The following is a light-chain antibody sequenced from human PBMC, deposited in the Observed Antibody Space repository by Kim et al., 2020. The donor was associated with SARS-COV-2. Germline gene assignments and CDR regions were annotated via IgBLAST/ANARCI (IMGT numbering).Light chain of an antibody. CDR3: QSYDSSLSGSVV. CDR1: SSNSGAGYD. Sequence: VTIAGTGSSSNSGAGYDGHWYQQLPGTAPNLLVYGNSNRPSGVPDRFSGSKSGTSASLAITGLQAEDEADYYCQSYDSSLSGSVVFGGGTKLTVL. J-gene: IGLJ2*01. V-gene: IGLV1-40*01. CDR2: GNS.